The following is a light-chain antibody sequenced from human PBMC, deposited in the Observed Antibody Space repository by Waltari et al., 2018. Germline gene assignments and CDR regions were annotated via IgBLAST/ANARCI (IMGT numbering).Light chain of an antibody. CDR3: AAWDDSLNGVV. Sequence: QSVLTQSTSASGTSGQRVTLSCSGSSSNIGRAIVNWYRHLPGTAPKLLIYNNNQRPSGVPDRFAGSKSGTSASLAISGLQSEDEADYYCAAWDDSLNGVVFGGGTKLSVL. V-gene: IGLV1-44*01. CDR2: NNN. CDR1: SSNIGRAI. J-gene: IGLJ2*01.